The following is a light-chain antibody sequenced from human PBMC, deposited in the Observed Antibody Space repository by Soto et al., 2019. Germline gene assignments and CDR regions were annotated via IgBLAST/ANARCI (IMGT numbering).Light chain of an antibody. CDR1: QRMTTK. CDR3: QQYNNWSWT. V-gene: IGKV3-15*01. Sequence: EIVMTQSPATLSVSPGAGVTLSCSSSQRMTTKLAWYQQKPGQAPRLLIHGAFTRATGIPARVSGSGSGTEFTLTIRPLPSEDFAVYYCQQYNNWSWTFGQGTKGDIK. CDR2: GAF. J-gene: IGKJ1*01.